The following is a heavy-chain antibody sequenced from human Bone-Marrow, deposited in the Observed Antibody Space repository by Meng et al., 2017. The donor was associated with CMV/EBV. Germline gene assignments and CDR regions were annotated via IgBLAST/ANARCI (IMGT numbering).Heavy chain of an antibody. Sequence: ASVKVSCKASGGTFSSYAISWVRQAPGQGLEWMGWINPNSGATNYAQKFQGRVTMTRDTSISTAYMEIGSLRSDDTAVFYCLSALSDPDYWGQGTLVTVSS. V-gene: IGHV1-2*02. CDR3: LSALSDPDY. CDR1: GGTFSSYA. CDR2: INPNSGAT. D-gene: IGHD1-26*01. J-gene: IGHJ4*02.